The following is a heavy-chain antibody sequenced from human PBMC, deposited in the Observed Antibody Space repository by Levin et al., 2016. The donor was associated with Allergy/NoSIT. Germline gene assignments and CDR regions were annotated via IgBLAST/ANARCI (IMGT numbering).Heavy chain of an antibody. Sequence: SGPTLVKPTQTLTLICTVSGVSVGTNGVRVSWLHQPPGKALEWLARIDWDDDKYYSPSLESRLTISQDTSKNQVVLTLTNMDPVDTGTYYCARTLAPGDLVDYWGQGTTVIVSS. CDR1: GVSVGTNGVR. CDR3: ARTLAPGDLVDY. CDR2: IDWDDDK. J-gene: IGHJ4*02. D-gene: IGHD1-14*01. V-gene: IGHV2-70*04.